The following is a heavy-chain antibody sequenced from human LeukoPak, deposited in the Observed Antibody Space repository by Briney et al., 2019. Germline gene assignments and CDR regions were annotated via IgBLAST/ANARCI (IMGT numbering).Heavy chain of an antibody. J-gene: IGHJ3*02. CDR3: ARPLAWGKAFDI. CDR1: GDSISSGDYY. CDR2: IYYSGSA. Sequence: PSQTLSLTCTVSGDSISSGDYYWSWIRQSPGKGLEWIGYIYYSGSAYYNPSLKSRVTISVDTSKNQFSLKLSSVTAVDTAMYYCARPLAWGKAFDIWGQGTMVTVSS. V-gene: IGHV4-30-4*01. D-gene: IGHD3-16*01.